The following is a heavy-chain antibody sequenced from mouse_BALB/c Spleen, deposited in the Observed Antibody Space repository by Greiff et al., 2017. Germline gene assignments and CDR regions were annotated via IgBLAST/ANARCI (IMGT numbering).Heavy chain of an antibody. D-gene: IGHD2-1*01. Sequence: EVQVVESGPELVKPGASVKMSCKASGYTFTSYVMHWVKQKPGQGLEWIGYINPYNDGTKYNEKFKGKATLTSDKSSSTAYMELSSLTSEDSAVYYCASGNYGYWYFDVWGAGTTVTVSS. CDR1: GYTFTSYV. CDR2: INPYNDGT. J-gene: IGHJ1*01. CDR3: ASGNYGYWYFDV. V-gene: IGHV1-14*01.